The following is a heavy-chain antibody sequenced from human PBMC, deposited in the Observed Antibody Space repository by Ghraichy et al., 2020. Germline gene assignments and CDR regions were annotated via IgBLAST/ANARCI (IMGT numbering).Heavy chain of an antibody. D-gene: IGHD3-3*01. CDR3: ARCYGAEWGQKKAHWYFDL. CDR1: GGSISSYY. V-gene: IGHV4-59*01. J-gene: IGHJ2*01. Sequence: SETLSLTCTVSGGSISSYYWSWIRQPPGKGLEWIGYIYYSGSTNYNPSLKSRVTISVDTSKNQFSLKLSSVTAADTAVYYCARCYGAEWGQKKAHWYFDLWGRGTLVTVSS. CDR2: IYYSGST.